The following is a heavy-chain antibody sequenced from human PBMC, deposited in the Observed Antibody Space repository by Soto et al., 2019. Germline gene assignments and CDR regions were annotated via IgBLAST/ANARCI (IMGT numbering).Heavy chain of an antibody. CDR1: GGSISSYY. Sequence: PSDTLSLTCTVSGGSISSYYWSWIRQPPGKGLEWIGYIYYSGSTNYNPSLKSRVTISVDTSKNQFSLKLSSVTAADTAVYYCARPDARYWGQGTLVTVSS. V-gene: IGHV4-59*01. J-gene: IGHJ4*02. CDR2: IYYSGST. CDR3: ARPDARY. D-gene: IGHD2-2*01.